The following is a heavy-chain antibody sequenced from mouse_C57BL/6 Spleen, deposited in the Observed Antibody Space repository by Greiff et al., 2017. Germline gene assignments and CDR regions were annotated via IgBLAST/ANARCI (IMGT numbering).Heavy chain of an antibody. J-gene: IGHJ2*01. V-gene: IGHV5-16*01. CDR2: INYDGSST. CDR3: ERAYYYGFDY. CDR1: GFTFSDYY. Sequence: EVMLVESEGGLVQPGSSMKLSCTASGFTFSDYYMAWVRQVPEKGLEWVANINYDGSSTYYLDSLKSRFIISRDNAKNILYLQMSSLKSEDTATYYCERAYYYGFDYWGQGTTLTVSS. D-gene: IGHD1-1*01.